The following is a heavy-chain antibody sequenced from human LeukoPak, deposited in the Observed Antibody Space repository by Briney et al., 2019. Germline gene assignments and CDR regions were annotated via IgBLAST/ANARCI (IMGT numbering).Heavy chain of an antibody. V-gene: IGHV4-34*01. CDR2: INHSGST. CDR3: ARADYYDSSGYYYYFDY. D-gene: IGHD3-22*01. CDR1: GGSFGGYY. Sequence: SETLSLTCAVYGGSFGGYYWSWIRQPPGKGLEWIGEINHSGSTNYNPSLKSRVTISVDTSKNQFSLKLSSVTVADTAVYYCARADYYDSSGYYYYFDYWGQGTLVTVSS. J-gene: IGHJ4*02.